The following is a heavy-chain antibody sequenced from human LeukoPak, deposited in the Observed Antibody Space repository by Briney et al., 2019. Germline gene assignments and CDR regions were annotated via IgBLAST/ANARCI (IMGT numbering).Heavy chain of an antibody. D-gene: IGHD1-26*01. CDR3: ASLTHSGSYPGWFDP. V-gene: IGHV4-59*12. Sequence: KPSETLSLTCTVSGGSISSYYWSWIRQPPGKGLEWIGYIYYSGSTNYNPSLKSRVTISVDTSKNQFSLKLSSVTAADTAVYYCASLTHSGSYPGWFDPWGQGTLVTVSS. J-gene: IGHJ5*02. CDR1: GGSISSYY. CDR2: IYYSGST.